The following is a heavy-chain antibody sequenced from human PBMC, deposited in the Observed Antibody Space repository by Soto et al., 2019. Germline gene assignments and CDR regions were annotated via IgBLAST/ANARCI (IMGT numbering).Heavy chain of an antibody. CDR1: GFTFSSYA. CDR3: AKHFVNGEVDY. D-gene: IGHD3-10*01. CDR2: ISGSGGST. J-gene: IGHJ4*02. Sequence: EVQLLESGGGLVQPGGSLRLSCAASGFTFSSYAMSWVRQAPGKGLEWVSIISGSGGSTYYADSVKGRFTISRDNSKNTLYQQMNSLTAEDTAVYYCAKHFVNGEVDYWGQGTLVTVSS. V-gene: IGHV3-23*01.